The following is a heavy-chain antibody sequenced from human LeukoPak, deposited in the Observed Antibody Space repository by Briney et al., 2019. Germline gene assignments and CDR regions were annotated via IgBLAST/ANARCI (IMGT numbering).Heavy chain of an antibody. Sequence: GGSLRPSCAASGFTFSTYAMTWVRQAPGKGLEWVSSITGTGDGTSAADSVKGRFTISRDSSKHTLYLQMNSRRVEDTAVYYCAKAGLVRGGALDSWGQGTLVTVSS. V-gene: IGHV3-23*01. CDR1: GFTFSTYA. CDR3: AKAGLVRGGALDS. J-gene: IGHJ4*02. D-gene: IGHD4/OR15-4a*01. CDR2: ITGTGDGT.